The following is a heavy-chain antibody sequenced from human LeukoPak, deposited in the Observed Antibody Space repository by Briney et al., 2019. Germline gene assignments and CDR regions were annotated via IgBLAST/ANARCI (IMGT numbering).Heavy chain of an antibody. D-gene: IGHD3-10*01. CDR1: GGSISTYY. V-gene: IGHV4-59*03. CDR3: AKNTVQLWFGELLVDY. J-gene: IGHJ4*02. Sequence: SETLSLTCTVSGGSISTYYWSWIRQPPGKGLEWIGNIYYSGSTIYNPSLESRVSMSVDTYKNQFSLNVSSVTAADTAVYYCAKNTVQLWFGELLVDYWGQGTLVTVSS. CDR2: IYYSGST.